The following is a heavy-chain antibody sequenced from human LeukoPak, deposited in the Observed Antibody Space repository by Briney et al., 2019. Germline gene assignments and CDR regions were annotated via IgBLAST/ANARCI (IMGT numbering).Heavy chain of an antibody. CDR3: GKISYRSALMNFDY. Sequence: GGTLRLSCAASGFTFSGYAMSWVRQAPGQGLEWVSAISSSGGSTYYAVSVKSRFTISRDNSKNTLYLQMSSLRAEDKAVYYCGKISYRSALMNFDYWGQGTLVTVSS. J-gene: IGHJ4*02. CDR2: ISSSGGST. D-gene: IGHD3-3*01. CDR1: GFTFSGYA. V-gene: IGHV3-23*01.